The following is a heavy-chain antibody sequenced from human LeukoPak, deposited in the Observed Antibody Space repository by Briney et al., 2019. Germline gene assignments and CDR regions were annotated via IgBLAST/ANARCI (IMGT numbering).Heavy chain of an antibody. CDR1: GDSVSSNSVA. Sequence: KRSQTLSLTCAISGDSVSSNSVAWNWIRQSPSRGLEWLGRTYYRSKWHNDYAESVKSRITINPDTSKNQFSLQLNSVTPEDTAVYYCARDPTRQDYFDSWGQGTLVTVSS. J-gene: IGHJ4*02. CDR2: TYYRSKWHN. CDR3: ARDPTRQDYFDS. V-gene: IGHV6-1*01.